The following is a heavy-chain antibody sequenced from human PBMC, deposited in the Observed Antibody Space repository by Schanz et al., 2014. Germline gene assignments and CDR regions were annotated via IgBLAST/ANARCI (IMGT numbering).Heavy chain of an antibody. CDR1: GYTFTSYS. CDR2: INVGNGNT. CDR3: ARSGSSNWYFFDY. D-gene: IGHD6-13*01. V-gene: IGHV1-3*01. J-gene: IGHJ4*02. Sequence: QVQLVQSGAEVKKPGASVKVSCKASGYTFTSYSIHWVRQAPGQGLEWMGWINVGNGNTRYSQKFQGRVTITRDTLASTAYMEVSSLRSEDTAVYYCARSGSSNWYFFDYWGQGTLVTVSS.